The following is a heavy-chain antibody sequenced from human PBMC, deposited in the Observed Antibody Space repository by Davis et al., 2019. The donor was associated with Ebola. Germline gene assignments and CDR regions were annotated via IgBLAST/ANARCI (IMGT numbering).Heavy chain of an antibody. D-gene: IGHD6-19*01. CDR3: AKVAGYTSGWTFDH. CDR1: GFTFSSYW. J-gene: IGHJ4*02. Sequence: GGSLRLSCAASGFTFSSYWMSWVRQAPGKGLEWVANIKQDGSEKYYVDSVKGRFTISRDNSRNTLFLQLDSLRAEDTAIFYCAKVAGYTSGWTFDHWGQGSLVTVSS. CDR2: IKQDGSEK. V-gene: IGHV3-7*03.